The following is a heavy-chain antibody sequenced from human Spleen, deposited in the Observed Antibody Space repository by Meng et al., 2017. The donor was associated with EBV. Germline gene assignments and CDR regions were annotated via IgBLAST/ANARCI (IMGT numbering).Heavy chain of an antibody. V-gene: IGHV3-21*01. CDR3: ARDFSGGEEY. D-gene: IGHD2-21*01. CDR1: GFTFSSYS. CDR2: INSNGRYI. Sequence: VQLWGSGGRLVKPGGSLRLSCAASGFTFSSYSMNWVRQAPGKGLEWVSFINSNGRYIYYADSVKGRFTISRDDAKNSLYLQMNSLRAEDTAVYYCARDFSGGEEYWGQGTLVTVSS. J-gene: IGHJ4*02.